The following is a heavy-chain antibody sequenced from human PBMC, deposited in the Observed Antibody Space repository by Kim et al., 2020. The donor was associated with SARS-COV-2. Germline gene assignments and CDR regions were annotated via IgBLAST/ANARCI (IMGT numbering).Heavy chain of an antibody. CDR3: ARARDCSGGSCHFDY. V-gene: IGHV4-59*01. J-gene: IGHJ4*02. Sequence: PSLKRRVTISVDTSTNQFSLKLSSVTAADTAVYYCARARDCSGGSCHFDYWGQGTLVTVSS. D-gene: IGHD2-15*01.